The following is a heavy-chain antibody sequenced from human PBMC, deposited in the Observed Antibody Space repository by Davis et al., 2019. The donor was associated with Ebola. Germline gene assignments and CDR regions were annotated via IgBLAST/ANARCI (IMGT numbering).Heavy chain of an antibody. J-gene: IGHJ5*02. Sequence: AASVKVSCTASGYTFTSYGISWVRQAPGQGLEWMGWISAYNGNTNYAQKLQGRVTMTTDTSTSTAYMELRSLGSDDTAVYYCARAGIAVAEGWGNWFDPWGQGTLVTVSS. D-gene: IGHD6-19*01. CDR3: ARAGIAVAEGWGNWFDP. CDR2: ISAYNGNT. CDR1: GYTFTSYG. V-gene: IGHV1-18*01.